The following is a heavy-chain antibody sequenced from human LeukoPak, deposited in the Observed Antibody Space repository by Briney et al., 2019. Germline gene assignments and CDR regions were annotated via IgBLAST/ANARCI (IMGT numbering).Heavy chain of an antibody. CDR2: IYYSGST. CDR1: GGSISSYY. Sequence: SETLSLTCTVSGGSISSYYWNWIRQPPGKELEWIGYIYYSGSTNYNPSLKSRVTISVDTSKNKFSLKLSSVTAADTAVYYCARDLHRSGGSCGRGVGGFDPWGQGTQVPVSS. V-gene: IGHV4-59*01. CDR3: ARDLHRSGGSCGRGVGGFDP. J-gene: IGHJ5*02. D-gene: IGHD2-15*01.